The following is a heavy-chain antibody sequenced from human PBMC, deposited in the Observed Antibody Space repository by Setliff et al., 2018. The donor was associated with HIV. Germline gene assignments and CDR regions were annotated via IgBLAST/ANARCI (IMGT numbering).Heavy chain of an antibody. D-gene: IGHD1-26*01. J-gene: IGHJ5*02. CDR2: ISAYNGNT. CDR1: GYSFINYG. CDR3: ARARLQGIVTAVGPRDNCLDP. V-gene: IGHV1-18*01. Sequence: ASVKASCKASGYSFINYGISWVRQAPGQGLEWMGWISAYNGNTDYAPRLLGRVTMTTDTSTSTAYMELRSLSSDDTAVYYCARARLQGIVTAVGPRDNCLDPWGQGTRVTVSS.